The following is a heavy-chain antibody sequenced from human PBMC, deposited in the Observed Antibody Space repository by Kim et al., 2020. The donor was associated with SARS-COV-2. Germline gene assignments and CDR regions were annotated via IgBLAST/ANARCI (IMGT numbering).Heavy chain of an antibody. J-gene: IGHJ4*02. Sequence: AESVKGRFTISRDNSKNTLYLQMNSLRAEDTAVYYCAKDSRYPSPGVFYDYWGQGTLVTVSS. CDR3: AKDSRYPSPGVFYDY. D-gene: IGHD3-9*01. V-gene: IGHV3-23*01.